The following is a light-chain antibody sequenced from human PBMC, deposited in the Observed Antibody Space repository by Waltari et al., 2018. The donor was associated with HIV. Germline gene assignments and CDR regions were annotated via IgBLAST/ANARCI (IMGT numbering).Light chain of an antibody. V-gene: IGKV1-39*01. J-gene: IGKJ4*01. Sequence: DIQMTQSPSSLSASVGDRVTITCRASQSISSYLNWYQQKPGKAPKLLIYAASSLQSGVPSRFSGSGSGTDFTLTISSLQPEDFATYYCQQSYSTPLELTFGGGTKVEIK. CDR1: QSISSY. CDR3: QQSYSTPLELT. CDR2: AAS.